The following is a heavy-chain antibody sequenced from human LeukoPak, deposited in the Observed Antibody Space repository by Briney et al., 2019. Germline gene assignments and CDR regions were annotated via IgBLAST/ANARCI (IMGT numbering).Heavy chain of an antibody. CDR2: ISSSSSYI. D-gene: IGHD4-17*01. J-gene: IGHJ4*02. CDR3: ARDLDYGDPSDY. CDR1: GFTFSSYS. Sequence: GGSLRLSCAASGFTFSSYSMNWVRQAPGKGLEWVSSISSSSSYIYYADSVKGRFTISRDNAKTSLYLQMNSLRAEDTAVYYCARDLDYGDPSDYWGQGTLVTVSS. V-gene: IGHV3-21*01.